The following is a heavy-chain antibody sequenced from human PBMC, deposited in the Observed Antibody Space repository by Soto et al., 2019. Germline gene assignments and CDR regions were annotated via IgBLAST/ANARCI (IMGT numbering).Heavy chain of an antibody. J-gene: IGHJ4*02. CDR3: GRGDYYFDY. CDR2: ISSSPSTI. CDR1: GFILSSYS. V-gene: IGHV3-48*02. Sequence: EVQLVESGGGLVQPGGSLRLSCAVSGFILSSYSMNWVRQAPGKGLEWVSYISSSPSTIYYADSVKGRFTISRDNAKNSLYLQMISLRDEDTAVYYCGRGDYYFDYWGQGTLVTVSS.